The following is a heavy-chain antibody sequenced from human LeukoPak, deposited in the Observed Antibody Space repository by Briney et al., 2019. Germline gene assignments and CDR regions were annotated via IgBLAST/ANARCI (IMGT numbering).Heavy chain of an antibody. J-gene: IGHJ4*02. CDR2: INHSGST. Sequence: SENLSLTCAVYGGSFSGYYWSWIRQPPGKGLEWIGEINHSGSTNYNPSLKSRVTISVDTSKNQFSLKLSSVTAADTAVYYCARGHSGVLRFLEWLTLPFDYWGQGTLVTVSS. V-gene: IGHV4-34*01. CDR1: GGSFSGYY. CDR3: ARGHSGVLRFLEWLTLPFDY. D-gene: IGHD3-3*01.